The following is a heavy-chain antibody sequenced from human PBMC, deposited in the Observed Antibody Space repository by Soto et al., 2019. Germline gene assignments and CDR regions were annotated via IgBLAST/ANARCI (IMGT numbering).Heavy chain of an antibody. J-gene: IGHJ4*02. CDR1: GYTFPSYG. CDR2: ISAYNGNT. D-gene: IGHD1-26*01. CDR3: ARTPAGGSRPL. Sequence: QVQLVQSGAEMKKPGASVKVSCKASGYTFPSYGISWVRQAPGQGLEWMGWISAYNGNTHFAQKFQGRFTMTTDTTTSTPYMERRSRRSDDTAVYYCARTPAGGSRPLWGQGTLVTVTS. V-gene: IGHV1-18*01.